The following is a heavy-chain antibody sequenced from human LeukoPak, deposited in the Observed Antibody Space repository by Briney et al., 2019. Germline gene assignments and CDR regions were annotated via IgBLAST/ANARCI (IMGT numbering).Heavy chain of an antibody. V-gene: IGHV1-18*01. J-gene: IGHJ5*02. Sequence: ASVKVSCKDSGYTFTSYGISWVRQAPGQGLEWMGWISGYNGNTKYAQKLQGRVTMTTDTSTSTAYMELRSLRSDDTAVYYCARDAREVLLWFGEFFPWGQGTLVTVSS. CDR3: ARDAREVLLWFGEFFP. CDR2: ISGYNGNT. D-gene: IGHD3-10*01. CDR1: GYTFTSYG.